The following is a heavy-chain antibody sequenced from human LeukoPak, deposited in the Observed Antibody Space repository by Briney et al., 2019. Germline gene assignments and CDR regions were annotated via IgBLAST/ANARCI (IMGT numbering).Heavy chain of an antibody. J-gene: IGHJ4*02. CDR1: GFTFSSYA. V-gene: IGHV3-23*01. Sequence: GGSLRLSCAASGFTFSSYAMSWVRQAPGKGLEWVSAISGSGGSTYYADSVKGRFTISRDNSKNTLCLQMNSLRAEDTAVYYCAKLSWIQLWSSFDYWGQGTLVTVSS. CDR3: AKLSWIQLWSSFDY. CDR2: ISGSGGST. D-gene: IGHD5-18*01.